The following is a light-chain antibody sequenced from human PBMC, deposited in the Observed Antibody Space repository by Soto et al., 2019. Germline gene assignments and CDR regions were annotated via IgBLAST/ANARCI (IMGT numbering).Light chain of an antibody. CDR3: SSYTTTGTQV. CDR2: DVS. CDR1: TSDVGGFDY. J-gene: IGLJ1*01. Sequence: QSVLTQPASVSGSAGQSITLSCTGTTSDVGGFDYVSWYQQHPGKAPKLMIFDVSNRPSGVSDRFSGSKSGNTASLTISGLQAEDEADYYCSSYTTTGTQVFGTGTKLTVL. V-gene: IGLV2-14*03.